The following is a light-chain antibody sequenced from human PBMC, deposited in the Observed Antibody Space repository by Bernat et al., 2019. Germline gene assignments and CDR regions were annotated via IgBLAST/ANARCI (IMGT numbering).Light chain of an antibody. CDR1: SSDVGGYTY. CDR2: DVS. J-gene: IGLJ1*01. Sequence: QSALTQPASVSGSPGQSITISCTGTSSDVGGYTYVSWYQQDPGKVPKLLISDVSDRPSGVSNRFSGTKSGNAASLTSYGLQAEDEAEYYCSSWTTSNGYVFGTGTKVTVL. V-gene: IGLV2-14*03. CDR3: SSWTTSNGYV.